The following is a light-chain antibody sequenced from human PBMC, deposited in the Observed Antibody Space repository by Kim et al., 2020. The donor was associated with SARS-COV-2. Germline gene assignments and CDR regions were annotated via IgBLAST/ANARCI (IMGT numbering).Light chain of an antibody. Sequence: SVPPGGRATLSCRASQSVSDNLAWYQQKSGQAHRLLIYAASTRATGVPARFSGSGSGTEFTLTISSLQSEDFAVYYCQQYNNWITFGQGTRLEIK. J-gene: IGKJ5*01. CDR2: AAS. CDR1: QSVSDN. CDR3: QQYNNWIT. V-gene: IGKV3-15*01.